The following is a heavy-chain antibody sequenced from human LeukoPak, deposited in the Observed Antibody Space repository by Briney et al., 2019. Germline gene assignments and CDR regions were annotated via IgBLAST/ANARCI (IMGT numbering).Heavy chain of an antibody. D-gene: IGHD4-17*01. CDR3: ARDRGRTVTTTINWFDP. V-gene: IGHV1-2*02. J-gene: IGHJ5*02. CDR2: INPRTGGT. Sequence: ASVKVSCKASGYTFTDYYVHWVRQAPGQGLEWMGWINPRTGGTNYAQRFQGRVTMTRDTSIRTAYLELSRLRFDDTAVYFCARDRGRTVTTTINWFDPWGQGTLVTVSS. CDR1: GYTFTDYY.